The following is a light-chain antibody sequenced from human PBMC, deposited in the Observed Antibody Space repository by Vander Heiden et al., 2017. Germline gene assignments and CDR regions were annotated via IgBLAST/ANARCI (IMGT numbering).Light chain of an antibody. J-gene: IGLJ2*01. V-gene: IGLV3-21*02. CDR2: DDS. CDR3: QVWDSRTNHPV. Sequence: SYVLTQPPSLSVAPGQTARITCGGDNIGIKSVHWYQQTPGQAPVLVVFDDSGRPSGIPERLSGSNSENMATLTITSVEAGDEADYYCQVWDSRTNHPVFGGGTKLSVL. CDR1: NIGIKS.